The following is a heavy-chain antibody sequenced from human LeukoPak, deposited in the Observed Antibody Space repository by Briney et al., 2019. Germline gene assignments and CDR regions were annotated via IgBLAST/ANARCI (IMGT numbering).Heavy chain of an antibody. D-gene: IGHD3-22*01. J-gene: IGHJ4*02. Sequence: GGSLRLSCAASGFTFSRHWMSWVRQAPGKGLEWVANINQDGSAKHYVDSVKGRFTISRDNAKNSLYLQMNSQGADDTAVYYCARVTYDSTAYYDCWGQGTLVTVSS. V-gene: IGHV3-7*04. CDR2: INQDGSAK. CDR3: ARVTYDSTAYYDC. CDR1: GFTFSRHW.